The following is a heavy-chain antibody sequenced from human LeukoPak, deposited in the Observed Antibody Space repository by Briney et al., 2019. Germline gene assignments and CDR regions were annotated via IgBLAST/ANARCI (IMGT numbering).Heavy chain of an antibody. D-gene: IGHD1-26*01. Sequence: PSETLSLTCAVYGGSFSGYYWSWIRQPPGKGLEWIGEINHSGSTNYNPSLKSRVTISVDTSKNQFSLKLSSVTAADTAVYYCARRGSYFRPFDYWGQGTLVTVSS. CDR1: GGSFSGYY. CDR2: INHSGST. J-gene: IGHJ4*02. V-gene: IGHV4-34*01. CDR3: ARRGSYFRPFDY.